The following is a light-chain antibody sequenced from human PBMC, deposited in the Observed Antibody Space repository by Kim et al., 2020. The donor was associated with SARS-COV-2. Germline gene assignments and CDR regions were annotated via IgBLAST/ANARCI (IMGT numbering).Light chain of an antibody. CDR3: NSRDSSGNHLV. V-gene: IGLV3-19*01. Sequence: SSELTQDPAVSVALGQTVRITCQGDSLRSYYASWYQQKSGQAPVLVIYGKNNRPSGIPDRFSGSSSGNTAPLTITGAQAEDEADYYCNSRDSSGNHLVFG. CDR2: GKN. J-gene: IGLJ2*01. CDR1: SLRSYY.